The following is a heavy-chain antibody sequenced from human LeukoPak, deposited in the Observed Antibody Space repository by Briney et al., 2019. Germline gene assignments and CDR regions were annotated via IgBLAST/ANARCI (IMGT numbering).Heavy chain of an antibody. CDR2: IYTSGST. D-gene: IGHD3-22*01. CDR3: ARESPTLNDSSGYYFDY. V-gene: IGHV4-61*02. Sequence: PSETLSLTCTVSGGSISSGSYYWSWIRQPAGKGLEWIGRIYTSGSTNYNPSLKSRVTISVDTSKNQFSLKLSSVTAADTAVHYCARESPTLNDSSGYYFDYWGQGTLVTVSS. CDR1: GGSISSGSYY. J-gene: IGHJ4*02.